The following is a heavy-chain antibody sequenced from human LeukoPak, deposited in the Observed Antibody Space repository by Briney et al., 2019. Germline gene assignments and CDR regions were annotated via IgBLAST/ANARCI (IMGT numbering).Heavy chain of an antibody. CDR3: ARDLFEGYDILTGYYIAGY. D-gene: IGHD3-9*01. J-gene: IGHJ4*02. Sequence: ASVKVSCKASGYTFTSYYMHWVRQAPGQGLEWMGIINPSGGSTSYAQKFQGRVTMTRDTSTSTVYMELSSLRSEDTAVYYCARDLFEGYDILTGYYIAGYWGQGTLVTVSS. CDR2: INPSGGST. V-gene: IGHV1-46*01. CDR1: GYTFTSYY.